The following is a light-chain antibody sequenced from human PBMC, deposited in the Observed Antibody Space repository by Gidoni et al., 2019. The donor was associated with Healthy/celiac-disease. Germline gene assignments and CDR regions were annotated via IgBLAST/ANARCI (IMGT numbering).Light chain of an antibody. V-gene: IGKV4-1*01. CDR3: QQYYSTPPT. CDR2: WAF. Sequence: DIVMTQSPDTLAVSLGARATIYCKSSQSVLYSSNNKNYLAWYQQKPGQPPKLLIYWAFTRESGVPDRFSGSGSGTDFTLTISSLQAEDVAVYYCQQYYSTPPTFGQGTKVEIK. J-gene: IGKJ1*01. CDR1: QSVLYSSNNKNY.